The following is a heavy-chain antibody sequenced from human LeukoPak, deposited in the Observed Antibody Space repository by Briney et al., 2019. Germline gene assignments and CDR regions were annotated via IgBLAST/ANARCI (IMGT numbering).Heavy chain of an antibody. J-gene: IGHJ4*02. CDR1: GFTFGTYA. D-gene: IGHD5-12*01. Sequence: GGSLRLSCAASGFTFGTYAMNWVRQAPGKGLEWVSGIGGSGVTYYADSVKGRFTMSRDNSQNTLFLQMSSLRVEDTAVYYCAKARGHPWPSYYFDYWGQGTLVTVSS. V-gene: IGHV3-23*01. CDR3: AKARGHPWPSYYFDY. CDR2: IGGSGVT.